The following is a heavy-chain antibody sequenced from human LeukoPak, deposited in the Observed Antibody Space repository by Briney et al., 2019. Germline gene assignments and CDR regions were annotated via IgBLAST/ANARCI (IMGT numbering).Heavy chain of an antibody. Sequence: ASVKVSCKAYGYTFMSHGISWVRQAPGQGLEWMGIINPSGGSTSYAQKFQGRVTLTRDTSTSTVYMELSSLRSEDTAVYYCARDDSGSCTWGQGTLVTVSS. CDR1: GYTFMSHG. CDR2: INPSGGST. J-gene: IGHJ5*02. CDR3: ARDDSGSCT. V-gene: IGHV1-46*01. D-gene: IGHD1-26*01.